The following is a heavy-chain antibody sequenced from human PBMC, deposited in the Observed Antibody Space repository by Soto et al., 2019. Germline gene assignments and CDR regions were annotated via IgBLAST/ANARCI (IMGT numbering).Heavy chain of an antibody. CDR1: GFTLTNEN. J-gene: IGHJ4*02. CDR2: MSSRSTFI. V-gene: IGHV3-21*06. CDR3: ARDPPLSMIVVVGVDDF. Sequence: PGGSLRLSCTVLGFTLTNENMNWVRQAPGKGLEWVSSMSSRSTFINYADSVKGRFTISRDNDKGLVYLQMNSLRAEDTAVYYCARDPPLSMIVVVGVDDFWGQGTLVTVSS. D-gene: IGHD3-22*01.